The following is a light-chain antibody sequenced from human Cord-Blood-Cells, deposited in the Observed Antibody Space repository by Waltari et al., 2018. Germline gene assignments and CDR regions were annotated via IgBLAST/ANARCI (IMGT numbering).Light chain of an antibody. CDR1: NIGSKS. V-gene: IGLV3-21*03. CDR3: QVWDSSSDHPVV. Sequence: SYVLTQPPSVSVAPGKTAGITCGGNNIGSKSVHWYLQKPGQAPVLVVYDDSDRPSGIPERFSGSNSGNTATLTIGRVEAGDEADYYCQVWDSSSDHPVVFGGGTKLTVL. CDR2: DDS. J-gene: IGLJ2*01.